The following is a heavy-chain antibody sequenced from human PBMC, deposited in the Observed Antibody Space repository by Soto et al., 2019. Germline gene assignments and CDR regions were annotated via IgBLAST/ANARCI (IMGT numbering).Heavy chain of an antibody. Sequence: GGSLRLSCAASGFSFSVYPMNWVRQAPGKGLEWVAFISFDGSKTYYSDSVKGRFTISRDNSKNTVSLQMNNLRPGDAAVYHCANLLNVAAAGTPHYYGVDVWGQGTTVTV. CDR2: ISFDGSKT. V-gene: IGHV3-30*04. D-gene: IGHD6-13*01. J-gene: IGHJ6*02. CDR3: ANLLNVAAAGTPHYYGVDV. CDR1: GFSFSVYP.